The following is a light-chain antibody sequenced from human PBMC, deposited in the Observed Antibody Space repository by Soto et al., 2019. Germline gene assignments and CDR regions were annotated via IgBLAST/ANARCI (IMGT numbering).Light chain of an antibody. Sequence: QSVLTQPPSASGSPGQSVTISCAGTVSDVGGYNYVSWYQQHPGKVPQLMIYQVSKRPSGVPDRFSASKSDTTASLTISGLQADDEGDYYCMSYEGGKRFVFGTGTKVTVL. CDR3: MSYEGGKRFV. J-gene: IGLJ1*01. CDR1: VSDVGGYNY. CDR2: QVS. V-gene: IGLV2-8*01.